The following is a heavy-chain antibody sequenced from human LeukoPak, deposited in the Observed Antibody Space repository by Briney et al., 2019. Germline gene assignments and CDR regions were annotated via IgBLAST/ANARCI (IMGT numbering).Heavy chain of an antibody. CDR3: ARGVGSSWFDP. V-gene: IGHV1-3*03. CDR1: GYTFTRNF. J-gene: IGHJ5*02. D-gene: IGHD6-13*01. Sequence: ASVKVSCKAFGYTFTRNFMHWVRQAPGQRLEWMGWINTGNGNTKYSQEFQGRVTLTRDTSASTAYMELSSLRSEDMAVYYCARGVGSSWFDPWGQGTLVTVSS. CDR2: INTGNGNT.